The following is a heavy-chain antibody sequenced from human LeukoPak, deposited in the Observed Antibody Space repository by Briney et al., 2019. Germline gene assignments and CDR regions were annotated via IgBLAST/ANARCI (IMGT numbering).Heavy chain of an antibody. D-gene: IGHD1-26*01. Sequence: SETLSLTCTVSGVSISSYYWSWIRQPPGKGLEWIGYIYYSGSTNYNPSLKSRVTISVDTSKNQFSLKLSSVTAADTAVYYCARGKDSGSYYRFGKYYFDYWGQGTLVTVSS. CDR3: ARGKDSGSYYRFGKYYFDY. J-gene: IGHJ4*02. V-gene: IGHV4-59*01. CDR1: GVSISSYY. CDR2: IYYSGST.